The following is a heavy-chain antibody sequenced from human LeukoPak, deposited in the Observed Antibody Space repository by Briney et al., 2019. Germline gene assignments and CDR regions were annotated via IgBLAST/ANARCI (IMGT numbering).Heavy chain of an antibody. CDR1: GYSISSGYY. J-gene: IGHJ4*02. CDR2: IYHSGST. D-gene: IGHD5-18*01. CDR3: ARGSGRSYGYDY. Sequence: PSETLSLTCTVSGYSISSGYYWGWIRQPPGKGLEWIGSIYHSGSTYYNPSLKSRVTISVDTSKNQFSLKLSSVTAADTAVYYCARGSGRSYGYDYWGQGTLVTVSS. V-gene: IGHV4-38-2*02.